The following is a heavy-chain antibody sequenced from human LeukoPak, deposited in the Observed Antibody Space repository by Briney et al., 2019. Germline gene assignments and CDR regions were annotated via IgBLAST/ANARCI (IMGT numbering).Heavy chain of an antibody. CDR2: IDPSDSYT. J-gene: IGHJ4*02. D-gene: IGHD6-19*01. CDR1: GYSFTSYW. Sequence: GESLKISCKGSGYSFTSYWISWVRPMPGKGLEWMGRIDPSDSYTNYSPSFQGHVTISADKSISTAYLQWSSLKASDTAMYYCARHELRYSSGWKDFDYWGQGTLVTVSS. CDR3: ARHELRYSSGWKDFDY. V-gene: IGHV5-10-1*01.